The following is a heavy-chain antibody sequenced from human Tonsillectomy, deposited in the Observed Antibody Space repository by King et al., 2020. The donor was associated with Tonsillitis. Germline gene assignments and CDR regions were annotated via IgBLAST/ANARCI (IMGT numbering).Heavy chain of an antibody. D-gene: IGHD7-27*01. J-gene: IGHJ6*03. Sequence: QLVQSGGGVGQPGRSLRLSCAASGFSFSTSGMHWVRQAPCKGLDWVGLILYDGSTKYYGNSVKGRFTISRDNFKNTLYLEMTSLKAEDTAVYYCAKDLTGGDNSYYYMDVWGKGTTVTVSS. V-gene: IGHV3-30*18. CDR3: AKDLTGGDNSYYYMDV. CDR2: ILYDGSTK. CDR1: GFSFSTSG.